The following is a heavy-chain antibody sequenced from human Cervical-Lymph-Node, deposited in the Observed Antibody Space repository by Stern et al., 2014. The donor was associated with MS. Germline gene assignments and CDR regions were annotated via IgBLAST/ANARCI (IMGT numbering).Heavy chain of an antibody. CDR1: GGAISDYL. CDR2: VYYSGST. CDR3: ARDYRYFFGMDV. Sequence: VQLVESGPGLVKPSETLSLTCSVSGGAISDYLWSWIRQPPGKGLEWIGYVYYSGSTDYNPSLKSRVTISVDTSKNHFSLNLKSVTAADTAVYYCARDYRYFFGMDVWGQGTTVTVSS. D-gene: IGHD1-14*01. J-gene: IGHJ6*02. V-gene: IGHV4-59*01.